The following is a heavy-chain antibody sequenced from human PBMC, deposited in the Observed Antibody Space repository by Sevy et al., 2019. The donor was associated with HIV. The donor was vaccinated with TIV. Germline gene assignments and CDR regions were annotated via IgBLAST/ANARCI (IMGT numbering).Heavy chain of an antibody. V-gene: IGHV3-23*01. CDR1: GFTFSSYA. Sequence: GRSLRLSCAASGFTFSSYAMSWLRQAPGKGLEWVSAISGSRGSTYDAHSVKGRFTIFRDNSKNTLYLQMNSLRAEDTAVYSCTKEKLSGSSSWLAQGTYYFDYWGQGTRVIVSS. CDR2: ISGSRGST. D-gene: IGHD6-13*01. J-gene: IGHJ4*02. CDR3: TKEKLSGSSSWLAQGTYYFDY.